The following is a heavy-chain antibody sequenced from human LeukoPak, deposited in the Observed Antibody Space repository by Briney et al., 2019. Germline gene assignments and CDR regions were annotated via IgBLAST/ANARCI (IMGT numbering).Heavy chain of an antibody. J-gene: IGHJ6*02. Sequence: ASVKVSCKASGYTFTSYAMHWVRQAPGQRLEWMGWINAGNGNTKYSQKFQGRVTITRDTSASTAYMELSSLRSEDTAVYYCARDGTYYDFWSGYLYYYYYGMDVWGQGTRSPSP. CDR1: GYTFTSYA. V-gene: IGHV1-3*01. CDR2: INAGNGNT. CDR3: ARDGTYYDFWSGYLYYYYYGMDV. D-gene: IGHD3-3*01.